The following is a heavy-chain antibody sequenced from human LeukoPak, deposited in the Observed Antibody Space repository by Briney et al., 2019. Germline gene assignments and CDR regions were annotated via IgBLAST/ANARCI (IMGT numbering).Heavy chain of an antibody. CDR2: IYTSGST. CDR1: GGSTSSGSYY. CDR3: ARVTTGGYYNC. D-gene: IGHD3-22*01. Sequence: PSQTLSLTCTVSGGSTSSGSYYWSWIRQPAGKGLEWIGRIYTSGSTNYNPSLKSRVTISVDTSKNQLSLKLSSVTAADTAVYYCARVTTGGYYNCWGQGTLVTVSS. V-gene: IGHV4-61*02. J-gene: IGHJ4*02.